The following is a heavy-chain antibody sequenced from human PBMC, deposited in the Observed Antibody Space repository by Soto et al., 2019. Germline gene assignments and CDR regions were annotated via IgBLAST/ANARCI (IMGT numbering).Heavy chain of an antibody. D-gene: IGHD2-15*01. CDR3: ARGQEVGAHFFDS. CDR1: GFTFSGFD. J-gene: IGHJ4*02. V-gene: IGHV3-13*01. Sequence: EVQLVESGGNLVQPGGSLRLSCEASGFTFSGFDMHWVRQPTGKGLEWVSTIGTAGDTYYAVSVKGRFTISRDNAKNSLSLQMNSQRAGDTAVYFCARGQEVGAHFFDSWGQGTQVTVSS. CDR2: IGTAGDT.